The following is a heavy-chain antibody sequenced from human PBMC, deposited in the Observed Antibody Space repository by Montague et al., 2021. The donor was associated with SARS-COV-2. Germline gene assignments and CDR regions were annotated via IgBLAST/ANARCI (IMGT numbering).Heavy chain of an antibody. CDR1: GFTFSSYA. Sequence: SLRLSCAASGFTFSSYAMSWVRQAPGKGLEWVSIIYGGGSSTYXXXSXXXRFTISRDNSKNTLFLQMNSLRAEDTAVYYCAKDLYSGTPYYYGMDVWGQGTTVTVSS. D-gene: IGHD5-12*01. V-gene: IGHV3-23*03. J-gene: IGHJ6*02. CDR2: IYGGGSST. CDR3: AKDLYSGTPYYYGMDV.